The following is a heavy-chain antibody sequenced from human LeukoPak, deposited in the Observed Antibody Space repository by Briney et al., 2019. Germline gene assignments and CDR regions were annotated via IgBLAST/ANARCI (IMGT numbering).Heavy chain of an antibody. D-gene: IGHD6-19*01. CDR2: IYHSGST. Sequence: SETLSLTCTVSGYSISSGYYWGWIRQPPGKGLEWIGSIYHSGSTYYNPSLKSRVTISVDTSRNHFSLKLTSVTAADSAVYYCARRSPYSTGWSSYFDYWGQGALVTVSS. V-gene: IGHV4-38-2*02. CDR3: ARRSPYSTGWSSYFDY. CDR1: GYSISSGYY. J-gene: IGHJ4*02.